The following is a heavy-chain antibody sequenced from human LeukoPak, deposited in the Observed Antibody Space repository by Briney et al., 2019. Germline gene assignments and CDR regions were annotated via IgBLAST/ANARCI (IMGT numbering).Heavy chain of an antibody. V-gene: IGHV4-39*01. D-gene: IGHD2-15*01. Sequence: ESSETLSLTCTVSGGSISSSSYYWGWIRQPPGKGLEWIGSIYYSGSTYYNPSLKSRVTISVDTSKNQFSLKLSSVTAADTAVYYCARRASEDIVVVVAGFDGWFDPWGQGTLVTVSS. CDR1: GGSISSSSYY. CDR3: ARRASEDIVVVVAGFDGWFDP. CDR2: IYYSGST. J-gene: IGHJ5*02.